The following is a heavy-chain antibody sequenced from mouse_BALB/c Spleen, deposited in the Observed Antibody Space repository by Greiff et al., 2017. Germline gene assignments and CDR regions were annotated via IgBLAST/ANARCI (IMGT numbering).Heavy chain of an antibody. CDR3: ARDGYYVAWFAY. J-gene: IGHJ3*01. Sequence: EVKLVESGGGLVQPGGSLRLSCATSGFTFTDYYMSWVRQPPGKALEWLGFIRNKANGYTTEYSASVKGRFTISRDNSQSILYLQMNTLRAEDSATYYCARDGYYVAWFAYWGQGTLVTVSA. CDR2: IRNKANGYTT. CDR1: GFTFTDYY. V-gene: IGHV7-3*02. D-gene: IGHD2-3*01.